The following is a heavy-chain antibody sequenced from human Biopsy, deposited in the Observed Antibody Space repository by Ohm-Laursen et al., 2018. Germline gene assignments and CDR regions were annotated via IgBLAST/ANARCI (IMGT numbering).Heavy chain of an antibody. V-gene: IGHV1-18*01. CDR3: ARVFCTSTTCYGLPDN. Sequence: GASVKVSCKASGYTFTSYVISWVRQAPGQGLEWMGWISPYNDKTSYPPKLQDRVTMTADTSTNTAHMELRSLRSDDTAVYYCARVFCTSTTCYGLPDNWGQGTVVTVSS. D-gene: IGHD2/OR15-2a*01. J-gene: IGHJ4*02. CDR1: GYTFTSYV. CDR2: ISPYNDKT.